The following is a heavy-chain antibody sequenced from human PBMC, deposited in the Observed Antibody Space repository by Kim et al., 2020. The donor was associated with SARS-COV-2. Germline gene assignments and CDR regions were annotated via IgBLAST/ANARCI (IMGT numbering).Heavy chain of an antibody. V-gene: IGHV4-39*01. Sequence: SETLSLTCSVSGGSISTSSYYWGWIRQPPGKGLEWIGSSHYTGSTSYNPSLKSRATIFVDTSKNQFSLRLTSVTAADTAVYYYVTDSSGYPIIDFDFWGQGTLVTVSS. D-gene: IGHD3-22*01. CDR1: GGSISTSSYY. CDR2: SHYTGST. J-gene: IGHJ4*02. CDR3: VTDSSGYPIIDFDF.